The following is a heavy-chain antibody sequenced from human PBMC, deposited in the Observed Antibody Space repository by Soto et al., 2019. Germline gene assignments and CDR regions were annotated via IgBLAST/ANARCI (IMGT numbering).Heavy chain of an antibody. CDR2: ISYDGSNK. D-gene: IGHD3-16*01. CDR1: GFTFSSYA. J-gene: IGHJ4*02. V-gene: IGHV3-30-3*01. Sequence: QVQLVESGGGVVQPGRSLRLSCAASGFTFSSYAMHWVRQAPGKGLEWVAVISYDGSNKYYADSVKGRFTISSDNSKNTLYLQMNSLRAEDTAVYYCARPPRLFVWGSYAFDYWGQGTLVTVSS. CDR3: ARPPRLFVWGSYAFDY.